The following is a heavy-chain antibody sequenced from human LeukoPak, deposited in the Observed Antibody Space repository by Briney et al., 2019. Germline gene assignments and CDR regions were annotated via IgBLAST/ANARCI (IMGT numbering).Heavy chain of an antibody. CDR3: AIDGRQEYSGSFSY. D-gene: IGHD1-26*01. V-gene: IGHV1-69*13. J-gene: IGHJ4*02. CDR2: IIPIFGTA. Sequence: ASVKVSCKASGGTFSSYAISWVRQAPGQGLEWMGGIIPIFGTANYAQKFQGRVTITADESTSTAYMELSSLRSEDTAVYYCAIDGRQEYSGSFSYWGQGTLVTVSS. CDR1: GGTFSSYA.